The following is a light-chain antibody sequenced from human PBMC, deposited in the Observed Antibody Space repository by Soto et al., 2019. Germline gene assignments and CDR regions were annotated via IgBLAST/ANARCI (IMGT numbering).Light chain of an antibody. Sequence: DIQMTQSPSSVSASVGDSVTITFRASQGVSDWVAWYQQKPGEAPKLLIYGSSSLLSGVPSRFSGTRSGTDFTLTISSLQPEDFAIYFCQQYYHWRTFGQGTKVDIK. V-gene: IGKV1-12*01. CDR2: GSS. CDR1: QGVSDW. J-gene: IGKJ1*01. CDR3: QQYYHWRT.